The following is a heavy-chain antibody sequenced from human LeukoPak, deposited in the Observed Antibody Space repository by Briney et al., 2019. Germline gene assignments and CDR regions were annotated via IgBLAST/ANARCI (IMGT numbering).Heavy chain of an antibody. CDR2: SNSDGSST. D-gene: IGHD3-16*02. CDR3: SRVSRDYVWGSYHYGFEYFQH. Sequence: TLRLSCAVSGFSFSSYWTHWDRHAPGKGMGWVSRSNSDGSSTSYADSAKGRFTIFRDNAKNTLNLHMHSLSSEDPAVNSLSRVSRDYVWGSYHYGFEYFQHGGQGTLVTVSS. V-gene: IGHV3-74*01. CDR1: GFSFSSYW. J-gene: IGHJ1*01.